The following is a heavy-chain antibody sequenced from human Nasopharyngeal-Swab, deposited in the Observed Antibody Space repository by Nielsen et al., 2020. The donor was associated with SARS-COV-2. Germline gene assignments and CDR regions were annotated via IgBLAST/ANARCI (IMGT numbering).Heavy chain of an antibody. CDR2: LKSKTEGDTT. D-gene: IGHD1-26*01. J-gene: IGHJ4*02. CDR1: GFSITNAW. V-gene: IGHV3-15*01. CDR3: ATRDH. Sequence: GGSLRLSCAASGFSITNAWMNWVRQAPGQGLDWVGLLKSKTEGDTTDYAANVKGRVTISRDYSKNTLYLQMNSLKTEDTAIYYCATRDHWGQGTLVTVSS.